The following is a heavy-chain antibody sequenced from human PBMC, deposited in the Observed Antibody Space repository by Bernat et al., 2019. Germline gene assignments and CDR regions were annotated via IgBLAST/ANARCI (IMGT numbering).Heavy chain of an antibody. D-gene: IGHD6-13*01. Sequence: QVQLVESGGGVVQPGRSLRLSCAASGFTFSSYGMHWVRQAPGKGLEWVAVIWYDGSNKYYADSVKGRFTISRDNSKNTLYLQMNSLRAEETAVYYCARETYSSSWHYYYYYGMDVWGQGTTVTVSS. CDR1: GFTFSSYG. CDR2: IWYDGSNK. J-gene: IGHJ6*02. CDR3: ARETYSSSWHYYYYYGMDV. V-gene: IGHV3-33*01.